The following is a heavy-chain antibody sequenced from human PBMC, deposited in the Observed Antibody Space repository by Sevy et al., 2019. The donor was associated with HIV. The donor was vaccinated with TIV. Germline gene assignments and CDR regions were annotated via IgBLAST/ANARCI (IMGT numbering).Heavy chain of an antibody. CDR1: GFNFNEYA. CDR2: ITWNSDSV. CDR3: AKALISVAGFYAFDM. D-gene: IGHD6-19*01. Sequence: GGSLRLSCAASGFNFNEYAMHWVRQAPGKGLEWVSGITWNSDSVVYADSVKGRFTISRDKAKNSLYLQMNSLRPEDTALYYCAKALISVAGFYAFDMWGQGTMVTVSS. V-gene: IGHV3-9*01. J-gene: IGHJ3*02.